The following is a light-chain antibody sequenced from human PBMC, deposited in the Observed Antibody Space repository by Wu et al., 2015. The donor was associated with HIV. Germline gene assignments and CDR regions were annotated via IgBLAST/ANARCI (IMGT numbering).Light chain of an antibody. J-gene: IGKJ3*01. CDR2: GAS. CDR1: QSVSSSY. Sequence: EIVLTQSPGTLSLSPGERATLSCRASQSVSSSYLAWYQQKPGQAPRLLIYGASSRATGIPDRFSGSGSGTDFTLTISRLEPEDFAVYYCQQYGSSLLVTFGPGTKVDI. V-gene: IGKV3-20*01. CDR3: QQYGSSLLVT.